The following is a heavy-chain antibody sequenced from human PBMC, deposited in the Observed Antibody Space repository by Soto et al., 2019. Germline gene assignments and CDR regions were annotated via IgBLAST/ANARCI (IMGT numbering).Heavy chain of an antibody. CDR1: GYTFISYA. CDR2: INAGNGNT. V-gene: IGHV1-3*01. Sequence: SSVKVSCKASGYTFISYAMHWVRQAPGQRLEWMGWINAGNGNTKYSQKFQGRVTITRDTSASTAYMELSSLRSEDTAVYYCARSSVTIFGVVIGIIDYWGQGTLVTVSS. J-gene: IGHJ4*02. CDR3: ARSSVTIFGVVIGIIDY. D-gene: IGHD3-3*01.